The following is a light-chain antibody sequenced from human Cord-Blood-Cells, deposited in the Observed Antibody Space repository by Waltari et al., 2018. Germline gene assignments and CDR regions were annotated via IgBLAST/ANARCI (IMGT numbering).Light chain of an antibody. CDR1: QSVSSY. CDR3: QQRSNWPPLT. Sequence: EIVLTQSPATLSLSPGERATLSCRASQSVSSYLAWYQQKPGQAPRLLIYDASNRATGIPARFSGSGSGTDSTLNISSLEPEDFAVYYCQQRSNWPPLTFGGGTKVEIK. J-gene: IGKJ4*01. V-gene: IGKV3-11*01. CDR2: DAS.